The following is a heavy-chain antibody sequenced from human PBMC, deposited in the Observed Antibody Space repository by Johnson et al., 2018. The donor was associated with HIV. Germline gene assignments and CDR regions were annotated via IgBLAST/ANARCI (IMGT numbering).Heavy chain of an antibody. J-gene: IGHJ3*02. CDR1: GFTFDDYA. V-gene: IGHV3-9*01. Sequence: EVQLVESGGGLVQPGRSLRLSCAASGFTFDDYAMHWVRQAPGKGLEWVSGISWNSGSIGYADSVKGRFTISRDNAKNSLYLQMNSLRAEDTAVYYCARERASSAFDIWGQGTMVTVSS. CDR2: ISWNSGSI. CDR3: ARERASSAFDI.